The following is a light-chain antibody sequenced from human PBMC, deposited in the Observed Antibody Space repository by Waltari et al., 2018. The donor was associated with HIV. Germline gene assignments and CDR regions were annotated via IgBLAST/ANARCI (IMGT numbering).Light chain of an antibody. CDR2: RKD. CDR1: SLRSYY. Sequence: SSELTQDPAVSVALGQTVRITCQGDSLRSYYASWYQQKPGQAPKLVIFRKDSRPSCIPDRFSAASSRNSATLTITGAQAEDEAYYYCYSRDASGSHGVFGPGTKVTIL. J-gene: IGLJ1*01. CDR3: YSRDASGSHGV. V-gene: IGLV3-19*01.